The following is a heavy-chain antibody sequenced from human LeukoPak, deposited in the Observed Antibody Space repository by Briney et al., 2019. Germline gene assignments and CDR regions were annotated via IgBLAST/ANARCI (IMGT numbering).Heavy chain of an antibody. Sequence: GGSLRLSCAASGFTFSSYSMNWVRQAPGKGLEWVSSISSSSSYIYYADSVKGRFTISRDNAKNSLYLQMNSLRAEDTAVYYCARGIGGFGVVAPIDIWGQGTMVTVSS. D-gene: IGHD3-3*01. CDR2: ISSSSSYI. CDR1: GFTFSSYS. J-gene: IGHJ3*02. V-gene: IGHV3-21*01. CDR3: ARGIGGFGVVAPIDI.